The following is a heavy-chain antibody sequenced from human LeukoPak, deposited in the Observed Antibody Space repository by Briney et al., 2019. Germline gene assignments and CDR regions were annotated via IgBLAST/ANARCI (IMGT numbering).Heavy chain of an antibody. CDR2: MNPNSGNT. V-gene: IGHV1-8*01. CDR3: ARGGILTGYYHYYYGMDV. Sequence: GASVSVSCKASGYTFTSYDINWVRQATGQGREWMGWMNPNSGNTGYAQKFQGRVTMTRNTSISTAYMELSSLRSEDTAVYYCARGGILTGYYHYYYGMDVWGQGTTVTVSS. J-gene: IGHJ6*02. CDR1: GYTFTSYD. D-gene: IGHD3-9*01.